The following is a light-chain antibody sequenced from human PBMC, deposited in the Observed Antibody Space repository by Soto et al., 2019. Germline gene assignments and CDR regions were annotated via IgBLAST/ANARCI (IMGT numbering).Light chain of an antibody. Sequence: QSVLTQPASVSGSPGQSITISCTGTSSDVGNYNYVSWYQHHPGKAPKVMIYEVRNRPSGVSNRFSGSKSGNTASLTISGLQAEDEADYYCSSFAGSNNFPYVFGTGTKVTVL. CDR2: EVR. CDR1: SSDVGNYNY. J-gene: IGLJ1*01. CDR3: SSFAGSNNFPYV. V-gene: IGLV2-14*01.